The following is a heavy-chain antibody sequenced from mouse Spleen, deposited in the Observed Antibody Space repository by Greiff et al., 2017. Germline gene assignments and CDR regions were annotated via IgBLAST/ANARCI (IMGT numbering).Heavy chain of an antibody. Sequence: QVQLQQPGAELVKPGASVKLSCKASGYTFTSYWMHWVKQRPGQGLEWIGMIHPNSGSTNYNEKFKSKATLTVDKSSSTAYMQLSSLTSEDSAVYYCAIRHYGYPPYAMDYWGQGTSVTVSS. V-gene: IGHV1-64*01. D-gene: IGHD2-2*01. CDR1: GYTFTSYW. CDR3: AIRHYGYPPYAMDY. CDR2: IHPNSGST. J-gene: IGHJ4*01.